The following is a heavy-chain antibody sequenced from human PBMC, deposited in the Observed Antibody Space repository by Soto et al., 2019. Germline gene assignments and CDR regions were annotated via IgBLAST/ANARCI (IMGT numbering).Heavy chain of an antibody. V-gene: IGHV4-39*01. CDR2: IYYSGST. D-gene: IGHD2-2*01. J-gene: IGHJ6*03. CDR1: GGSISSSSYY. Sequence: SETLSLTCTVSGGSISSSSYYWGWIRQPPGKGLEWIGSIYYSGSTYYNPSLKSRVTISVDTSKNQFSLKLSSVTAADTAVYYCARLRCSSTSCYDYYYYYMDVWGKGTTGTVSS. CDR3: ARLRCSSTSCYDYYYYYMDV.